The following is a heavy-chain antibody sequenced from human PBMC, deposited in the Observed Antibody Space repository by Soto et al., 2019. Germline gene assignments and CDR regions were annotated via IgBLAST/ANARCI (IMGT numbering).Heavy chain of an antibody. CDR1: GLIFSNLW. CDR3: ATIKPGGYDYFDY. D-gene: IGHD2-8*02. CDR2: IALDSTTR. Sequence: GGSLRLSCAASGLIFSNLWMTWVRQAPGKGLEWVANIALDSTTRVYVDSVKGRFTISRDNARNSLYLQMSSLRVEDTAVYYCATIKPGGYDYFDYWGQGTQVTVSS. V-gene: IGHV3-7*01. J-gene: IGHJ4*02.